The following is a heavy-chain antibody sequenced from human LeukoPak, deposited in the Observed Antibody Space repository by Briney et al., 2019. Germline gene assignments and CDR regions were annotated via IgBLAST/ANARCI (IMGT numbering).Heavy chain of an antibody. D-gene: IGHD6-13*01. J-gene: IGHJ4*02. CDR3: ARRPRAAAGTGLFGY. CDR2: IYYSGST. Sequence: SETLSLTCTVSGGSISSSSYYWDWIRQPPGKGREWIGSIYYSGSTYYNPSLKSRVTISVDTSKNQFSLKLSSVTAADTAVYYCARRPRAAAGTGLFGYWGQGTLVTVSS. CDR1: GGSISSSSYY. V-gene: IGHV4-39*01.